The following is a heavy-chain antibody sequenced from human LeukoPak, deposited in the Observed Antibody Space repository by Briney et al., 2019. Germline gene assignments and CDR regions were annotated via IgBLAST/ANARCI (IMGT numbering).Heavy chain of an antibody. Sequence: GESLNISCKGSGYSFTNYWIGWVRQMPGKGLEWMGIIYPGDSDTRYRPSLQGQVTISADKSISTAYLQWSSLKASDTAMYYCARLARIAVAGTLIWGAFHIWGRGTMVTVSS. CDR3: ARLARIAVAGTLIWGAFHI. CDR1: GYSFTNYW. CDR2: IYPGDSDT. D-gene: IGHD6-19*01. V-gene: IGHV5-51*01. J-gene: IGHJ3*02.